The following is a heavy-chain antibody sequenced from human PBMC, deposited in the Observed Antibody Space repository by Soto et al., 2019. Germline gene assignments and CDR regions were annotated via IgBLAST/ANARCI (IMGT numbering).Heavy chain of an antibody. CDR2: ISGGGSGA. V-gene: IGHV3-23*01. Sequence: EVQLLESGGGLVQPGGSLRLSCTASGFTFSDHAMTWVRQAPGKGLEWLSGISGGGSGAYYADSVKGRFTVSRANSNNTLFLQRDSLRVEDTAVYYGAIDLWWYTHWGQGTLVTVSS. CDR1: GFTFSDHA. D-gene: IGHD2-15*01. CDR3: AIDLWWYTH. J-gene: IGHJ4*02.